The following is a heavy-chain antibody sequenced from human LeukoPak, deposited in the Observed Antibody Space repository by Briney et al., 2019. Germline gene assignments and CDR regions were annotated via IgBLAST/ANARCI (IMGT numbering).Heavy chain of an antibody. CDR1: GFPLYAFT. J-gene: IGHJ4*02. V-gene: IGHV3-48*01. CDR2: IYYGGSVT. Sequence: PGGSLRLSRSASGFPLYAFTMKLVRQAPGKGPGWVSYIYYGGSVTHYADSVKGRFTISRDNAENSLYLQMNSLRVEDTAVLSCTSFLEYWSQGVQVTVSS. CDR3: TSFLEY.